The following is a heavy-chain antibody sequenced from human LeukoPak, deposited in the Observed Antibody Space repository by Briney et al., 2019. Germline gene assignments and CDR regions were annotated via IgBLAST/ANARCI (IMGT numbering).Heavy chain of an antibody. D-gene: IGHD1-14*01. CDR1: GGSISSYY. Sequence: SETLSLTCPVSGGSISSYYWSWLRQPPAKGLEWIGYIHHSRSTNYKPSLKSRVTISVDTSKNHFSLKLRSVTAADTAVYYCAGYLANHFDPWGQGTLVTV. CDR3: AGYLANHFDP. V-gene: IGHV4-4*09. J-gene: IGHJ5*02. CDR2: IHHSRST.